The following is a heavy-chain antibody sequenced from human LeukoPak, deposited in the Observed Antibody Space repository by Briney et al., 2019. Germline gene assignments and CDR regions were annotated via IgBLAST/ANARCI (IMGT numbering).Heavy chain of an antibody. Sequence: SETLSLTCTVSGGSTSSSSYYWGWIRQPPGKGLEWIGSIYYSGSTYYNPSLKSRVTISVDTSKNQFSLKLSSVTAADTAVYYCARGTYYYDSSGYYYGAFDIWGQGTMVTVSS. J-gene: IGHJ3*02. CDR1: GGSTSSSSYY. D-gene: IGHD3-22*01. CDR2: IYYSGST. CDR3: ARGTYYYDSSGYYYGAFDI. V-gene: IGHV4-39*07.